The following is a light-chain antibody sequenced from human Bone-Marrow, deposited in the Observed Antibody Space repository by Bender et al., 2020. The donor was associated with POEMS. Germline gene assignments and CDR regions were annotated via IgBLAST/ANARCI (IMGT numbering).Light chain of an antibody. CDR2: EVT. CDR1: GNDVGTYNL. CDR3: CSYAGSSMGV. J-gene: IGLJ3*02. Sequence: QSALTQPASVSGSPGQSITISCIGTGNDVGTYNLVSWYQQHPGKAPKLVIYEVTKRPSGLSNRFSGSKSGNTASLTISGLQADDEADYYCCSYAGSSMGVFRGGTKVTVL. V-gene: IGLV2-23*02.